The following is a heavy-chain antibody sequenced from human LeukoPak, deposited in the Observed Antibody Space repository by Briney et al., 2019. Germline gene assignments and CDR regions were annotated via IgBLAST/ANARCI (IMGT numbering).Heavy chain of an antibody. J-gene: IGHJ4*02. CDR1: GFTLSSYA. CDR3: AKQGFGC. V-gene: IGHV3-23*01. Sequence: PEGSLGLSCTASGFTLSSYAMSWVRQAPGEGLEWVSTISGSADNTNCAEAVKGRFTISRDNSKNTMYLQMNSLRAEDTAVYYCAKQGFGCWGQGTLVTVSS. CDR2: ISGSADNT.